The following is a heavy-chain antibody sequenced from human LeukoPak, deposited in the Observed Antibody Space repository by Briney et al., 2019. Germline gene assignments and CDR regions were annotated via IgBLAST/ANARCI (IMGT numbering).Heavy chain of an antibody. D-gene: IGHD2-21*02. CDR2: TSASGGNS. Sequence: GGSLRLSCAASGFTFSTYWMHWVRQTPGKGLQWVSSTSASGGNSYYADSVKGRFTISKDNSKNTVYLHMKGLRDDDTAIYYCAKGLIEVVTAMDHWGQGSLVTVSS. CDR3: AKGLIEVVTAMDH. CDR1: GFTFSTYW. J-gene: IGHJ4*02. V-gene: IGHV3-23*01.